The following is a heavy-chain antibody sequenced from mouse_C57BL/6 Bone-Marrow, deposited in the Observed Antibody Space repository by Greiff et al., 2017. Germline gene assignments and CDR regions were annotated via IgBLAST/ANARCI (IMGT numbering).Heavy chain of an antibody. Sequence: EVMLVESGGGLVKPGGSLKLSCAASGFTFSSYAMSWVRQTPEKRLEWVATISDGGSYTYYPDNVKGRFTISRDNAKNNLYLQMSHLKSEDTAMYYCARAPLRGFDYWGQGTTLTVSS. J-gene: IGHJ2*01. CDR1: GFTFSSYA. D-gene: IGHD6-1*01. V-gene: IGHV5-4*03. CDR3: ARAPLRGFDY. CDR2: ISDGGSYT.